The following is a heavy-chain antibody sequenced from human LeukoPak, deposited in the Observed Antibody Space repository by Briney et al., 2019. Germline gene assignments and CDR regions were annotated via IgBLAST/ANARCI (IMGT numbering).Heavy chain of an antibody. CDR3: ASSYGDYLDAFDI. J-gene: IGHJ3*02. V-gene: IGHV1-2*04. CDR2: INLNSGGT. CDR1: GYTFTGYY. Sequence: ASVKVSCKASGYTFTGYYMHWVRQAPGQGLEWMGWINLNSGGTNYAQKFQGWVTMTRDTSISTAYMELSRLRSDDTAVYYCASSYGDYLDAFDIWGQGTMVTVSS. D-gene: IGHD4-17*01.